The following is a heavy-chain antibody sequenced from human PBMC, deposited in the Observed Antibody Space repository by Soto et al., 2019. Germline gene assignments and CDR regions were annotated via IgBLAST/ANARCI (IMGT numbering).Heavy chain of an antibody. V-gene: IGHV3-30-3*01. CDR1: GFTFSSYA. J-gene: IGHJ4*02. Sequence: QVQLVESGGGVVQPGRSLRLSCAASGFTFSSYAMHWVRQAPGKGLEWVAVISYDGSNKYYADSVKGRFTTSRDNSKNTLYLQMNSLRAEDTAVYYCARGMAFDYWGQGTLVTVSS. CDR3: ARGMAFDY. CDR2: ISYDGSNK.